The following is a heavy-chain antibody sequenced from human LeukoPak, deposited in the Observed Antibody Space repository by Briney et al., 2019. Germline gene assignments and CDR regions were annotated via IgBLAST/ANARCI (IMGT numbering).Heavy chain of an antibody. D-gene: IGHD3-22*01. CDR3: AREYYASSGIKYAFDI. J-gene: IGHJ3*02. V-gene: IGHV1-2*02. Sequence: RASVKVSCKAPGYTFTDYYIHWVRQAPGQGLEWMGCIDPDSGGTKYGQEFQGKVTMTRDTSINIAYMELSRLRSDDTAVYYCAREYYASSGIKYAFDIWGQGTMVTVSS. CDR1: GYTFTDYY. CDR2: IDPDSGGT.